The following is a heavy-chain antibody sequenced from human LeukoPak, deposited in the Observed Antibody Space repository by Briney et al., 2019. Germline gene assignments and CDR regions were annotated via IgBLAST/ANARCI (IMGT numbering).Heavy chain of an antibody. V-gene: IGHV3-30*04. Sequence: GGSLRLSCAASGFTFSSYAMHWVRQAPGKGLEWVAVISYDGSNKYYADSVKGRFTISRDNSKNTLYLQMNSLRAEDTAVYYCAEGLLWFGEPFDYWGQGTLVTVSS. D-gene: IGHD3-10*01. J-gene: IGHJ4*02. CDR1: GFTFSSYA. CDR3: AEGLLWFGEPFDY. CDR2: ISYDGSNK.